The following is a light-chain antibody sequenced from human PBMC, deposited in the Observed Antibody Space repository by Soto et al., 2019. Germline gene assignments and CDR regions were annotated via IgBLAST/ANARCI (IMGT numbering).Light chain of an antibody. Sequence: EIVMTQSPVTLSVSPGEGATLSCRASQSVSNKLAWYQQKPGQAPRLLIYDTSTRATGVPARFRGSGSGTEFTITISGLQYEDFAVYYCQQYNNWLAITFGQGTRLEIK. CDR1: QSVSNK. J-gene: IGKJ5*01. V-gene: IGKV3-15*01. CDR3: QQYNNWLAIT. CDR2: DTS.